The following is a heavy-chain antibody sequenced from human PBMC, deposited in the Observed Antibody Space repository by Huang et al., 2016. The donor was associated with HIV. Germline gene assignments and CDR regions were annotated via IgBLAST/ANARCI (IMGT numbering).Heavy chain of an antibody. V-gene: IGHV4-34*01. CDR3: AREKAADSAWYGVYYFDY. Sequence: QVQLRQWGAGLVKPSETLSLTCAVYGGSFSGDYWTWIRQSPGKGLEWIGEINHIGKTNYQPSLKSRVTISKDTAKNQFSLQVTSVAAADTGVYFCAREKAADSAWYGVYYFDYWGEGALVTVTS. J-gene: IGHJ4*02. CDR1: GGSFSGDY. CDR2: INHIGKT. D-gene: IGHD6-19*01.